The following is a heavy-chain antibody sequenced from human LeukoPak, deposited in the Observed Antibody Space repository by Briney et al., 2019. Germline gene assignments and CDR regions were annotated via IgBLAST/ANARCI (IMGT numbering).Heavy chain of an antibody. Sequence: ASVKVSCKASGGTFSNYAISWVRQAPGQGLEWMGGIIPIFGTANYAQKFQGRVTITTDESTSKAYMELSSLRSEDTAVYYCARDSKGYRSSILGDAFDIWGQGTMVTVSS. J-gene: IGHJ3*02. CDR3: ARDSKGYRSSILGDAFDI. CDR1: GGTFSNYA. CDR2: IIPIFGTA. V-gene: IGHV1-69*05. D-gene: IGHD6-6*01.